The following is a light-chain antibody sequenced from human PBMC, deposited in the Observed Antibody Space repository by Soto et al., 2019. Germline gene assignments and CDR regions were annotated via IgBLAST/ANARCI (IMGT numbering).Light chain of an antibody. Sequence: DIQMTQSPSTLSASVGDTVTITCRASQTISGWLAWYQQKPGKAPKLLIYRTSTLENGVPSRFSGSVSGTEFTLSISSLQSDDSATDWCQPYNPYSLTWTFGQGTRVEIK. CDR1: QTISGW. V-gene: IGKV1-5*03. CDR3: QPYNPYSLTWT. CDR2: RTS. J-gene: IGKJ1*01.